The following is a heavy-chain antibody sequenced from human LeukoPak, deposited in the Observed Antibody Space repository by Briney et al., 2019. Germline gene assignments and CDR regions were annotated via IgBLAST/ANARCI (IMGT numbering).Heavy chain of an antibody. Sequence: ASLRVSCKAPGYTFNTYGISWVRQAPGQGREWMGWISTYDGNTNYAQNLQGRVTMTTYTSTRTAYMELRSLRSGDTAVYYCARWSYSSDWYFGTFDIWGQGTTVTISS. J-gene: IGHJ3*02. D-gene: IGHD6-19*01. V-gene: IGHV1-18*01. CDR3: ARWSYSSDWYFGTFDI. CDR1: GYTFNTYG. CDR2: ISTYDGNT.